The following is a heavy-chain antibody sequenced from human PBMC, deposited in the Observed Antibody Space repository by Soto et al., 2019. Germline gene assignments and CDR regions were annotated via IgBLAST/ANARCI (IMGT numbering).Heavy chain of an antibody. D-gene: IGHD3-22*01. CDR3: ARDSSRSGYSQPRDY. V-gene: IGHV1-18*01. CDR2: ISAYNGNT. Sequence: QVQLVQSGAEVKKPGASVQVSCKASGYTFTSYGISWVRQAPGQGLERMGWISAYNGNTNYAQKLQGRVTMTTDTSTSTAYMELRSLISDDTAVYYCARDSSRSGYSQPRDYWGQGTLVTVSS. J-gene: IGHJ4*02. CDR1: GYTFTSYG.